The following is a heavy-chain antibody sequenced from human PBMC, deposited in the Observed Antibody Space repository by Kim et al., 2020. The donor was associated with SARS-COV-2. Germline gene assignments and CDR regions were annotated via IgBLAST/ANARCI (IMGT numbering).Heavy chain of an antibody. J-gene: IGHJ4*02. Sequence: ETLSLTCAVYGGSFSGYYWSWIRQPPGKGLEWIGEINHSGSTNYNPSLKSRVTISVDTSKNQFSLKLSSVTAADTAVYYCARGGIQLWLGGYFDYWGQGTLFTVSS. CDR2: INHSGST. V-gene: IGHV4-34*01. CDR1: GGSFSGYY. CDR3: ARGGIQLWLGGYFDY. D-gene: IGHD5-18*01.